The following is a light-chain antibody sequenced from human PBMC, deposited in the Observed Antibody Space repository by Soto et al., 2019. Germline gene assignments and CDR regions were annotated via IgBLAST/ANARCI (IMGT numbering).Light chain of an antibody. CDR1: QSVTTW. CDR3: QQYNSYWT. V-gene: IGKV1-5*03. CDR2: KAS. Sequence: DIQMTQSPSTLSASVGDRVTITCRASQSVTTWLAWYQQKPGKAPKLLIYKASNLESGLPSRFTGSGSGTEFTLTISSLQSDDFATYYCQQYNSYWTFGQGTKVDIK. J-gene: IGKJ1*01.